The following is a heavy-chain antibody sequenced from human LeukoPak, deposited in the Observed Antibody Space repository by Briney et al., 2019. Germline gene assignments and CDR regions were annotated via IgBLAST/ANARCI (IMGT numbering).Heavy chain of an antibody. CDR3: ARGYGQWAY. CDR2: IKQDESEK. J-gene: IGHJ4*02. CDR1: GFTFSSYW. Sequence: GGSLRLSCVASGFTFSSYWMSWVRQAPGKGLEWVASIKQDESEKYYVDSVKGRFTISRDNAKNSLYLQMNSLRAEDTALYYCARGYGQWAYWGQGTLVTVSS. D-gene: IGHD2-8*01. V-gene: IGHV3-7*01.